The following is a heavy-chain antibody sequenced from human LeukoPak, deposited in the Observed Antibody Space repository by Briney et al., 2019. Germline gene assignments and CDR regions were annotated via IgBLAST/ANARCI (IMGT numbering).Heavy chain of an antibody. CDR2: ISGSGGST. Sequence: GGSLRLSCAASGFTFSSYGMSWVRQAPGKGLEWVSAISGSGGSTYYADSVKGRFTISRDNAKNSLYLQMNSLRAEDTAVYYCASLWFGEPLDYWGQGTLVTVSS. V-gene: IGHV3-23*01. J-gene: IGHJ4*02. D-gene: IGHD3-10*01. CDR1: GFTFSSYG. CDR3: ASLWFGEPLDY.